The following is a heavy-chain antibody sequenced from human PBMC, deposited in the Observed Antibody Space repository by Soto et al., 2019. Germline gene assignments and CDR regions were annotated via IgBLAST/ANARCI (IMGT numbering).Heavy chain of an antibody. J-gene: IGHJ4*02. V-gene: IGHV1-2*02. Sequence: QVQLVQSGAEVKKPGASVKVSCKASGYTFIAYHVHWVRQAPGQGLEWMGWINPDSGGTNYAQNFQGRVTLTRDTSISTADMELSRLRSDDTAVYYCARHHGRDEYEDLDYWGQGTLVTVSS. CDR3: ARHHGRDEYEDLDY. CDR2: INPDSGGT. CDR1: GYTFIAYH. D-gene: IGHD3-16*01.